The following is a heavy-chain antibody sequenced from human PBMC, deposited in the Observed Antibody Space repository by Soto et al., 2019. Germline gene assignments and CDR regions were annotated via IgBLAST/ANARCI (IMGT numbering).Heavy chain of an antibody. CDR2: INHSGST. D-gene: IGHD3-10*01. V-gene: IGHV4-34*01. CDR1: GGSFSGYY. CDR3: ARDVFRVRGAGYYYGMDV. J-gene: IGHJ6*02. Sequence: SETLSLTCAVYGGSFSGYYWSWIRQPPGKGLEWIGEINHSGSTYYNPSLKSRVTISVDRSKNQFSLKLSSVTAADTAVYYCARDVFRVRGAGYYYGMDVWGQGTTVTVSS.